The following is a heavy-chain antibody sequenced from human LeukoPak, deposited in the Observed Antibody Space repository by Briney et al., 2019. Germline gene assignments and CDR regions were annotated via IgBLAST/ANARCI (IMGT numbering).Heavy chain of an antibody. V-gene: IGHV4-34*01. D-gene: IGHD3-10*01. CDR2: INHSGST. CDR3: ARHESPGTIDY. CDR1: GGSVSGYY. Sequence: SETLSLTCAVSGGSVSGYYWSWVRQPPGKGLEWIGEINHSGSTNYNPSLKSRVTISVDTSKNQFSLKLSSVTAADTAVYYRARHESPGTIDYWGQGTLVTVSS. J-gene: IGHJ4*02.